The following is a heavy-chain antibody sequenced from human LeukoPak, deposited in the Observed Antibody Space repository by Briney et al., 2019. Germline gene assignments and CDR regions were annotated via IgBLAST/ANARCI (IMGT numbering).Heavy chain of an antibody. J-gene: IGHJ5*02. Sequence: SETLSLTCAVYGGSFSGYYWSWIRQPPGKGLEWIGEINHSGSTNYNPSLKGRVTISVDTSKNQFSLKLSSVTAADTAVYYCARGPLYSSSWYNWFDPWGQETLVTVSS. D-gene: IGHD6-13*01. CDR1: GGSFSGYY. CDR3: ARGPLYSSSWYNWFDP. CDR2: INHSGST. V-gene: IGHV4-34*01.